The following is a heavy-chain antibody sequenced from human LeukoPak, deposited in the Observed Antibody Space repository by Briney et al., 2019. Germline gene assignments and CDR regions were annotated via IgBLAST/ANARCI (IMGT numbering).Heavy chain of an antibody. CDR1: GFTFSSYA. J-gene: IGHJ4*02. CDR2: ISGSGGST. V-gene: IGHV3-23*01. D-gene: IGHD1-26*01. CDR3: AKVISGTNPGSGFDY. Sequence: PGGSLRLSCAASGFTFSSYAMSWVRQAPGKGLEWVSAISGSGGSTYYADSAKGRFTISRDNSKNTLYLQMNSLRAEDTAVYYCAKVISGTNPGSGFDYWGQGTLVTVSS.